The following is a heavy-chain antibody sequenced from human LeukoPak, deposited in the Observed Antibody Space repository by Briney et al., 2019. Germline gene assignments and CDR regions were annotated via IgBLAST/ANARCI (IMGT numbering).Heavy chain of an antibody. Sequence: ASVKVSCKASGGTFSSYAISWVRQAPGQGLEWMGGIIPIFGTANYAQKFQGRVTITTDESTSTAYMELSSLRSEDTAVYYCARDSVGATNYYYYMDVWGKGTTVTVSS. D-gene: IGHD1-26*01. CDR2: IIPIFGTA. J-gene: IGHJ6*03. V-gene: IGHV1-69*05. CDR3: ARDSVGATNYYYYMDV. CDR1: GGTFSSYA.